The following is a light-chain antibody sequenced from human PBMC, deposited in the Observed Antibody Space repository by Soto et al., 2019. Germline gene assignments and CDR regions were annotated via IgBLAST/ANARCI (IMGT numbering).Light chain of an antibody. V-gene: IGLV2-23*02. CDR2: EVI. CDR3: CSYAGSTSLV. Sequence: QSALTQPASVSGSPGQPITISCTGTSSDVGSYNLVSWYQQHPGKAPKVIIYEVIKRPSGVSNRFSGSKSGNTASLTISGLQAEDEGDYYCCSYAGSTSLVFGGGTKVTVL. CDR1: SSDVGSYNL. J-gene: IGLJ2*01.